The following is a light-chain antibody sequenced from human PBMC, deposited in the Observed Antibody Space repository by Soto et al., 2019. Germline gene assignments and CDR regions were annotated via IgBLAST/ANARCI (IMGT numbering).Light chain of an antibody. V-gene: IGLV2-23*01. CDR1: SSDVGSYNL. Sequence: QSALTQPASVSGSPGQSITISCTGTSSDVGSYNLDSWYQQQPGKAPKLMIYEGSKRPSGVSNRFSGSKSGNTASLTISGLQDEDEADYYSCSYAGSSTSVVFGGGTKLTVL. CDR2: EGS. J-gene: IGLJ2*01. CDR3: CSYAGSSTSVV.